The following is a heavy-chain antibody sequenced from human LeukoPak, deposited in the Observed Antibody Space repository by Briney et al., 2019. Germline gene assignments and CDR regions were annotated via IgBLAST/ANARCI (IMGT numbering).Heavy chain of an antibody. D-gene: IGHD2-2*01. CDR3: ANGGYCGSSSCYPKWFDP. V-gene: IGHV4-59*01. Sequence: PSETLSLTCSVSGGSISSYYWSWIRQPPGKGLEWIGSVYHSGSTNYNPSLKSRVTMSVDTSKNQFSLKLRSVTAADTAVYYCANGGYCGSSSCYPKWFDPWGQGTLVTVSS. CDR1: GGSISSYY. J-gene: IGHJ5*02. CDR2: VYHSGST.